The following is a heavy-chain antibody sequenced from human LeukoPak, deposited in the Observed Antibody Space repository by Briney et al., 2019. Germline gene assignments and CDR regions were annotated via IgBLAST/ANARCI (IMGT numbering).Heavy chain of an antibody. D-gene: IGHD3-22*01. J-gene: IGHJ4*02. CDR1: GFTFDDYA. V-gene: IGHV3-43*02. Sequence: TGGSLRLSCAASGFTFDDYAMHWVRHAPGKGLEWVSLISGDGGSTYYADSVKGRFTISRDNSKNSLYLQMNSLRTEDTALYYCAKADYYDSSGSSPLVYWGQGTLVTVSS. CDR2: ISGDGGST. CDR3: AKADYYDSSGSSPLVY.